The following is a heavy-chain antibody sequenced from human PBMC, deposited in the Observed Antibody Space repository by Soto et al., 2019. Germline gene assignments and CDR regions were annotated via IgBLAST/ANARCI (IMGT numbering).Heavy chain of an antibody. CDR3: ARLGGFYQSLDS. CDR2: IYYTGTT. D-gene: IGHD3-22*01. CDR1: GGSISTYY. J-gene: IGHJ5*01. Sequence: TLSLTCTVSGGSISTYYWSWIRQPPGKGLEWIGYIYYTGTTTYNPSFKSRLTISVDSSKNQFSLKLTSVTAADTAVYYCARLGGFYQSLDSWGQGALVTVSS. V-gene: IGHV4-59*08.